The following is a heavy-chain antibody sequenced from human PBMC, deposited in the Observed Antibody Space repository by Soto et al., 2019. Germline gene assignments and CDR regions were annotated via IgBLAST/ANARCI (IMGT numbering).Heavy chain of an antibody. D-gene: IGHD6-13*01. CDR1: GFTFSSYW. CDR3: AREFGTGYFDY. J-gene: IGHJ4*02. Sequence: GGSLRLSCAASGFTFSSYWMSWVRQAPGKGLEWVANIKQDGSERYYVDSVKGRFTISRDNAKNSLYLQMNSLRAEDTAVYYCAREFGTGYFDYWGQGTLVTVSS. CDR2: IKQDGSER. V-gene: IGHV3-7*03.